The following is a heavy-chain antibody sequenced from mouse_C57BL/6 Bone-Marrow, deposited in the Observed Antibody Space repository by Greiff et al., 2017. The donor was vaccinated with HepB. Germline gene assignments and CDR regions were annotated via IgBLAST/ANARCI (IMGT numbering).Heavy chain of an antibody. CDR2: ISSGGDYI. J-gene: IGHJ4*01. CDR1: GFTFSSYA. Sequence: EVQLVESGEGLVKPGGSLKLSCAASGFTFSSYAMSWVRQTPEKRLEWVAYISSGGDYIYYADTVKGRFTISRDNARNTLYLQMSILKSEDTAMYYCTRDRGDSNYGSMDYWGQGTSVTVSS. D-gene: IGHD2-5*01. CDR3: TRDRGDSNYGSMDY. V-gene: IGHV5-9-1*02.